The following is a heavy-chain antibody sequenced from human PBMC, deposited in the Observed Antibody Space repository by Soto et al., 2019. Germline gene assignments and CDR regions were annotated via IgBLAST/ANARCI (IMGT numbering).Heavy chain of an antibody. J-gene: IGHJ6*02. CDR2: TYYRSRWSF. V-gene: IGHV6-1*01. Sequence: QVQLQQSGPRLVKPSQTLSLTCVISGDSVSSNSGDWNWIRQSPSRGLEWLGRTYYRSRWSFDYALSVKSRLTIDPDTSKNQFSLHLDSLTPEDTAVYYCAGVTWLRGMDVWGQGTPVTVSS. D-gene: IGHD3-10*01. CDR3: AGVTWLRGMDV. CDR1: GDSVSSNSGD.